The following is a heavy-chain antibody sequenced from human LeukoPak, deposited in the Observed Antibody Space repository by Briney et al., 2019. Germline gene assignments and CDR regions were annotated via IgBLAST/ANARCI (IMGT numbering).Heavy chain of an antibody. CDR2: ICSGGST. V-gene: IGHV3-53*01. Sequence: GRSLRLSCAASGFTVSSNYMSWVRQAPGKGLEWVSVICSGGSTYYADSVKGRFTISRDNSKNTQYLQMNSLRAEDTAVYYCASARYSSGWHYYCDYYMDVWGKGTTVTVSS. J-gene: IGHJ6*03. D-gene: IGHD6-19*01. CDR1: GFTVSSNY. CDR3: ASARYSSGWHYYCDYYMDV.